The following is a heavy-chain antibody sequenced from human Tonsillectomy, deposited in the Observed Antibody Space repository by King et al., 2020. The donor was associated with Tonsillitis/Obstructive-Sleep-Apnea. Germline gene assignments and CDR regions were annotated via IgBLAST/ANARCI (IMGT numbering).Heavy chain of an antibody. CDR3: ARDMVLEAGGDAFDI. Sequence: QVQLQESGPGLVKPSETLSLTCTVSGGSISSYYWSWIRQPPGKGLEWIGYMYYSGSTNYSPSLKSRVTMSVDTSKNQFSLKLSAVTAADTAVYYCARDMVLEAGGDAFDIWGRGTLVTVSS. J-gene: IGHJ3*02. D-gene: IGHD2-8*01. CDR2: MYYSGST. V-gene: IGHV4-59*01. CDR1: GGSISSYY.